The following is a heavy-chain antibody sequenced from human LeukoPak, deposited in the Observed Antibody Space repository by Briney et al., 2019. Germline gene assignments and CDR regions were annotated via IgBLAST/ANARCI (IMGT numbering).Heavy chain of an antibody. Sequence: SETLFLTCTVSGGSVSSGSYYWSWIRQPPGKGLEWIGYIYYSGSTNYNPSLKSRVTISVDTSKNQFSLKLSSVTAADTAVYYCARAGLWWPDINFDYWGQGTLVTVSS. V-gene: IGHV4-61*01. D-gene: IGHD2-21*01. CDR2: IYYSGST. CDR1: GGSVSSGSYY. J-gene: IGHJ4*02. CDR3: ARAGLWWPDINFDY.